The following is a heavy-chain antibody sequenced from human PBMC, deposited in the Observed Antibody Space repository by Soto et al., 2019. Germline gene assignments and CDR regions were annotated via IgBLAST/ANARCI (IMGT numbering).Heavy chain of an antibody. J-gene: IGHJ6*02. CDR1: GFTFTT. V-gene: IGHV3-30*18. Sequence: QVQLVESGGGLVQPGGPLTLSLAVPGFTFTTMHWVRQPQGKGLEWVAIISYDGNNKYYLDSVKGRFTISRGNSKNTLYLQMNSLRAEDTAVYYCTKDGVAGYGMDVWGQGTTVTVSS. D-gene: IGHD6-19*01. CDR2: ISYDGNNK. CDR3: TKDGVAGYGMDV.